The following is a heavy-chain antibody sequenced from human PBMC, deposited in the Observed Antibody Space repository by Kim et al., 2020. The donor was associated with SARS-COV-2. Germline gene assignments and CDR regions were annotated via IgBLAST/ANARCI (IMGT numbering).Heavy chain of an antibody. CDR1: GGTFTTYA. CDR2: INPVIDTT. D-gene: IGHD3-16*01. V-gene: IGHV1-69*13. J-gene: IGHJ6*03. CDR3: SRCKGNGFESPSYDYYMDV. Sequence: SVKVSCKAPGGTFTTYAINWVRQAPGQGLEWVGGINPVIDTTNYAQKFQGRASITADESTTTVYMELTSLTSEDTAVYYCSRCKGNGFESPSYDYYMDVWGKGTTVIVSS.